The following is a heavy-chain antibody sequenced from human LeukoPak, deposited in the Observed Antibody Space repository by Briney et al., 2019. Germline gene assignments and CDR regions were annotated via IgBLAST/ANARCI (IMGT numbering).Heavy chain of an antibody. CDR2: ISGSGGST. J-gene: IGHJ4*02. CDR3: AKGARSYYRFDY. D-gene: IGHD1-26*01. CDR1: GLTFSSYA. Sequence: GGSLRLSCAASGLTFSSYAMSWVRQAPGKGLEWVSAISGSGGSTYYADSVKGRFTISRDNSKKTLYLQMNSLRAEDTAVYYCAKGARSYYRFDYWGQGTLVTVYS. V-gene: IGHV3-23*01.